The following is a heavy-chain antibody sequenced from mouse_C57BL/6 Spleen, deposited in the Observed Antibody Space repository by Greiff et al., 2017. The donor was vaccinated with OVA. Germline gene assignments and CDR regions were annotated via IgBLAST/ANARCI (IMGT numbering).Heavy chain of an antibody. CDR1: GFTFSDYY. CDR2: INYDGSST. V-gene: IGHV5-16*01. Sequence: EVQVVESEGGLVQPGSSMKLSCTASGFTFSDYYMAWVRPVPEKGLEWVANINYDGSSTYYLDSLKSRFIISRDNAKNILYLQMSSLKSEDTATYYCARVVSGTVVEGYFDVWGTGTTVTVSS. CDR3: ARVVSGTVVEGYFDV. D-gene: IGHD1-1*01. J-gene: IGHJ1*03.